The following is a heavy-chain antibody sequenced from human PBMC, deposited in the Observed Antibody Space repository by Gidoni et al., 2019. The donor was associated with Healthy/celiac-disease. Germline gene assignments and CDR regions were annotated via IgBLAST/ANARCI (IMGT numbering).Heavy chain of an antibody. J-gene: IGHJ3*02. Sequence: RLSCAASGFTFSSYGMHWVRQAQGKGLEWVAVIWYDGSNKYYADSVKGRFTISRDNSKNTLYLQMNSLRAEDTAVYYCARDLTDIVDQGDSDAFDIWGQGTMVTVSS. D-gene: IGHD2-15*01. CDR2: IWYDGSNK. CDR1: GFTFSSYG. CDR3: ARDLTDIVDQGDSDAFDI. V-gene: IGHV3-33*01.